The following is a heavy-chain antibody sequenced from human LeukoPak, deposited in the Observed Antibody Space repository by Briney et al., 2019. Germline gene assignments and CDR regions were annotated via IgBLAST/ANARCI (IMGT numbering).Heavy chain of an antibody. CDR3: ARGCSGGSCYEPKFDP. J-gene: IGHJ5*02. Sequence: PGGSLRLSCAASGFTFSSCWMSWVRQAPGKGLEWVANIKQDGSEKYYVDSVKGRFTISRDNAKNSLYLQMNSLRAEDTAVYYCARGCSGGSCYEPKFDPWGQGTLVTVSS. CDR1: GFTFSSCW. V-gene: IGHV3-7*01. CDR2: IKQDGSEK. D-gene: IGHD2-15*01.